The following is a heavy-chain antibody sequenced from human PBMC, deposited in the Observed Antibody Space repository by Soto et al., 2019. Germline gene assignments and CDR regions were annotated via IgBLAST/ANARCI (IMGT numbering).Heavy chain of an antibody. CDR1: GDTFSFYT. J-gene: IGHJ4*02. Sequence: QVQLVQSGAEVKKPGSSVKVSCKASGDTFSFYTINWVRQAPGLGLEWVGRINPILSMSNYAQKFQGRVTMPADKSTNTADMELRSLRSEDTAMYFCATSYGSGYRAFDSWGQGALVTVSS. D-gene: IGHD3-10*01. V-gene: IGHV1-69*02. CDR3: ATSYGSGYRAFDS. CDR2: INPILSMS.